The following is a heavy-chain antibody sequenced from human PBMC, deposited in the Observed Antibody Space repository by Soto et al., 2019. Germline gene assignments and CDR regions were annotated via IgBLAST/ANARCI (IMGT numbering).Heavy chain of an antibody. J-gene: IGHJ6*02. CDR3: AKVGAVAGADYYYGMDV. V-gene: IGHV3-23*01. Sequence: GGSLRLSCAASGFTFSSYAMSWVRQAPGKGLEWVSAISGSGGSTYYADSVKGRFTISRDNSKNTLYLQMNSLRAEDTAVYYCAKVGAVAGADYYYGMDVWGRGTTVTVSS. D-gene: IGHD6-19*01. CDR1: GFTFSSYA. CDR2: ISGSGGST.